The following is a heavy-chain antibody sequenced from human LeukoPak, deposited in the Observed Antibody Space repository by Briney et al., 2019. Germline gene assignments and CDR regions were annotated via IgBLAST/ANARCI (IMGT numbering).Heavy chain of an antibody. D-gene: IGHD2-21*01. V-gene: IGHV4-34*01. CDR2: INHSGST. CDR3: ATAVLASYYYYYYMDV. Sequence: SETLSLTCAVYGGSFSGYYWSWIRQPPGKGLEWIGEINHSGSTNYNPSLKSRVTISVDTSKNQFSLKLSSVTAADTAVYYCATAVLASYYYYYYMDVWGKGTTVTVSS. J-gene: IGHJ6*03. CDR1: GGSFSGYY.